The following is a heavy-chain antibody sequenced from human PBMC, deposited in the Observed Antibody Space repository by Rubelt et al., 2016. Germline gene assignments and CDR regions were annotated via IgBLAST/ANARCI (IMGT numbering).Heavy chain of an antibody. J-gene: IGHJ4*02. Sequence: QVPGKGLVWVSRINSDGSSTSYVDSVKGRFNISSDNAKNTLYLQMNSLRDEDTAVYYCATQKQLVRRYFDYWRQGTLVTVSS. CDR3: ATQKQLVRRYFDY. CDR2: INSDGSST. D-gene: IGHD6-13*01. V-gene: IGHV3-74*01.